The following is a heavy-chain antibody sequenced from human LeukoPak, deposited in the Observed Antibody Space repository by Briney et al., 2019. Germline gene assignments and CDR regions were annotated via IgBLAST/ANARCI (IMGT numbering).Heavy chain of an antibody. D-gene: IGHD2-2*01. CDR1: GYSFTSYW. CDR3: ARHCSSTSCPAPYYYYGMDV. Sequence: GESLKISCKGSGYSFTSYWISWVRQMPGKGLEWMGRIDPSDSYTNYSPSFQGHVTISADKSISTAHLQWSSLKASDTAMYYCARHCSSTSCPAPYYYYGMDVWGQGTTVTVSS. V-gene: IGHV5-10-1*01. J-gene: IGHJ6*02. CDR2: IDPSDSYT.